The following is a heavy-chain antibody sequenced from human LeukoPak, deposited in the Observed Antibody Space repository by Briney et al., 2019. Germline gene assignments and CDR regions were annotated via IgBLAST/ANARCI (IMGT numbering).Heavy chain of an antibody. J-gene: IGHJ6*02. CDR2: FDPEDGET. CDR1: GDARTELS. CDR3: ATDLSRTREHYYYYGMDV. D-gene: IGHD1-7*01. Sequence: SCKQSGDARTELSMRWVRQAPGKGLEWMGGFDPEDGETIYAQKFQGRVTMTEDTSTDTAYMELSSLRSEDTAVYYCATDLSRTREHYYYYGMDVWGQGTTVTVSS. V-gene: IGHV1-24*01.